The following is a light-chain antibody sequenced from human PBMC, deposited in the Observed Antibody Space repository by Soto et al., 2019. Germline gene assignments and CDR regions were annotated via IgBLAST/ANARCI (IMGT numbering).Light chain of an antibody. Sequence: QSALTQPASVSGSPGQSITISCSGTSTDVGGYNYICWYQQHPARAPQLMISEISNRPSVIYNRFSDSKAGNTSALTISGLQGEDEAYYCCSSYTSISTFVFGDGTKLTVL. CDR3: SSYTSISTFV. V-gene: IGLV2-14*01. CDR1: STDVGGYNY. J-gene: IGLJ1*01. CDR2: EIS.